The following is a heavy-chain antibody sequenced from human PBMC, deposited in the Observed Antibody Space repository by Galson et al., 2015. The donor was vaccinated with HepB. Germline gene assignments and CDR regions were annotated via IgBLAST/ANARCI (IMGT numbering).Heavy chain of an antibody. V-gene: IGHV1-8*01. Sequence: SCKASGYTFTSYDINWVRQATGQGLERMGWMNPNSGNTGYAQKFQGRVTMTRNTSISTAYMELSSLRSEDTAVYYCARDTYDYVWGSYPDDYWGQGTLVTVSS. D-gene: IGHD3-16*02. CDR3: ARDTYDYVWGSYPDDY. CDR2: MNPNSGNT. CDR1: GYTFTSYD. J-gene: IGHJ4*02.